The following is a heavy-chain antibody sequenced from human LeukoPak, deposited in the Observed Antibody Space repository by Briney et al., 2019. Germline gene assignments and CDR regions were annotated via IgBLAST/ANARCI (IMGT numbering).Heavy chain of an antibody. Sequence: PGGSLRLSCAASGFTFSSYWMHWVREAPGKGLVWVSRVNPQGSDKSYTDSVKGRFTISRDNAKDSLHLQMDNLRAEDTAVYYCARARWSSTGWFLGYWGQGTLVAVSS. CDR1: GFTFSSYW. D-gene: IGHD6-19*01. J-gene: IGHJ4*02. CDR3: ARARWSSTGWFLGY. V-gene: IGHV3-74*01. CDR2: VNPQGSDK.